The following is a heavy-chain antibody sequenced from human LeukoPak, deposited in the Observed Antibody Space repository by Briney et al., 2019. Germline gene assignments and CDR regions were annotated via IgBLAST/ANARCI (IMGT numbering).Heavy chain of an antibody. D-gene: IGHD4-17*01. CDR1: GYTFTSYY. CDR2: INPSGGST. Sequence: ASVKVSCKASGYTFTSYYMHWVRQAPGQGLEWMGIINPSGGSTSYAQKFQGRVTMTRDTSTSTVDMELSSLRSEDTAVYYCARDMTTVTTSFEAFDIWGQGTMVTVSS. CDR3: ARDMTTVTTSFEAFDI. V-gene: IGHV1-46*01. J-gene: IGHJ3*02.